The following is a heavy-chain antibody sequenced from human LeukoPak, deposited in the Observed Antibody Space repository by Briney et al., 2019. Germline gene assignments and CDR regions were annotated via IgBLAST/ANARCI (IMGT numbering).Heavy chain of an antibody. J-gene: IGHJ6*02. CDR2: ISGRGCST. Sequence: GGSPRHSSAASAVTFSSNAMIWGRRARGKGREAVSAISGRGCSTYYSESEKVRFTIARDNSKNTLYLQMNSLRAEDTAVYYCAKGVYGDYPYYYYGMDVWGQGTTVTVSS. D-gene: IGHD4-17*01. V-gene: IGHV3-23*01. CDR1: AVTFSSNA. CDR3: AKGVYGDYPYYYYGMDV.